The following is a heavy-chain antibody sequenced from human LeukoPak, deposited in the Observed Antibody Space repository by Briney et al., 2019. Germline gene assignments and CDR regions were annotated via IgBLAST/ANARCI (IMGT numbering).Heavy chain of an antibody. J-gene: IGHJ6*01. V-gene: IGHV3-23*01. D-gene: IGHD1-26*01. Sequence: GGSLRLSCAASGFTFSGLAMSWVRRTPGKGLEWVSGISGTGDNTLYADSVKGRFTISRDNSKNTLYLEMNSLRAEDTAIYYCAKMKGHPLPKYYMDVWGQGTTVTVSS. CDR2: ISGTGDNT. CDR1: GFTFSGLA. CDR3: AKMKGHPLPKYYMDV.